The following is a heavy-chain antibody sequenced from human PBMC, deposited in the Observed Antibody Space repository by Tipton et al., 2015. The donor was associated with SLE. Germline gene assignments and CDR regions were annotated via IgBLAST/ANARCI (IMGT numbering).Heavy chain of an antibody. CDR2: ISYTETT. V-gene: IGHV4-59*12. D-gene: IGHD6-19*01. J-gene: IGHJ6*03. Sequence: TLSLTCTVSGGSISGYHWSWLRQPPGKGLEWIGYISYTETTKYNPSLKSRVTISVDTSKNQFSLELSSVTAADTAVYYCARETEDTGWIHSRDYIYYYCYVDVWVQGSTVTVSS. CDR3: ARETEDTGWIHSRDYIYYYCYVDV. CDR1: GGSISGYH.